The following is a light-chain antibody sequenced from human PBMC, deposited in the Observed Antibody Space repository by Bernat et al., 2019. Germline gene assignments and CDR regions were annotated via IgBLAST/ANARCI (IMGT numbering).Light chain of an antibody. Sequence: DIQMTQSPSTLSASVGDRVTITCRASQTISSWLAWYQQKPGKAPKLLIYKASTLETGVPSRFSGSGSRTDFTLTISSLQPDDFATYYCQQYNSYPITFGQGTRLEIK. J-gene: IGKJ5*01. CDR2: KAS. CDR3: QQYNSYPIT. CDR1: QTISSW. V-gene: IGKV1-5*03.